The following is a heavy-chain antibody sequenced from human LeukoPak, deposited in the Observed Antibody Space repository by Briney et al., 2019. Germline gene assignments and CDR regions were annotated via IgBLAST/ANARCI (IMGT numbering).Heavy chain of an antibody. CDR3: ARDRNYSDSSGYYYEDFQVYMDV. D-gene: IGHD3-22*01. Sequence: ASVKVSCKASGYTFTGYYMHWVQQAPGQGLEWMGWINPISGGTNYAQKFQGRVTMTRDTSISTAYMELSRLRSDDTAVYYCARDRNYSDSSGYYYEDFQVYMDVWGKGTTVTISS. J-gene: IGHJ6*03. V-gene: IGHV1-2*02. CDR2: INPISGGT. CDR1: GYTFTGYY.